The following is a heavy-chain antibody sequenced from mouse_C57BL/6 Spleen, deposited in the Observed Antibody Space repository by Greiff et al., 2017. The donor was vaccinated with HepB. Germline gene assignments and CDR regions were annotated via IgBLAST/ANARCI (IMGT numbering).Heavy chain of an antibody. CDR2: IRLKSDNYAT. CDR3: TPITTGGFAY. CDR1: GFTFSNYW. Sequence: EVKLVESGGGLVQPGGSMKLSCVASGFTFSNYWMNWVRQSPEKGLEWVAQIRLKSDNYATHYAESVKGRFTISRDDSKSRVYLQMNNLRAEDTGIYYCTPITTGGFAYWGQGTLVTVSA. D-gene: IGHD1-1*01. J-gene: IGHJ3*01. V-gene: IGHV6-3*01.